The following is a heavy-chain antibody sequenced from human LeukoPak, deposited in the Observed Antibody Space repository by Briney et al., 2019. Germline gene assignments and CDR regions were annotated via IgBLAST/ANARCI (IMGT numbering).Heavy chain of an antibody. CDR3: ARDPHVTMVRGVDHAFDI. CDR1: GYTFTSYG. D-gene: IGHD3-10*01. V-gene: IGHV1-18*01. CDR2: ISAYNGNT. J-gene: IGHJ3*02. Sequence: GASVKVSCKASGYTFTSYGISWVRPAPGQGLEWMGWISAYNGNTNYAQKLQGRVTMTTDTSTSTAYMELRSLRSDDTAVYYCARDPHVTMVRGVDHAFDIWGQGTMVTVSS.